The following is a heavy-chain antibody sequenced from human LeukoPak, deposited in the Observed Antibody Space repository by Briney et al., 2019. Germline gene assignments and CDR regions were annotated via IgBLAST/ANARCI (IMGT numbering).Heavy chain of an antibody. D-gene: IGHD2-2*02. CDR3: AREILGYCSSTSCYRAGFDP. CDR2: INTNSGGT. V-gene: IGHV1-2*02. J-gene: IGHJ5*02. CDR1: GYTFTGYY. Sequence: ASVKVSCKASGYTFTGYYMHWVRQAPGQGLEWMGWINTNSGGTNYAQKFQGRVTMTRDTSISTAYMELSRLRSDDTAVYYCAREILGYCSSTSCYRAGFDPWGQGTLVTVSS.